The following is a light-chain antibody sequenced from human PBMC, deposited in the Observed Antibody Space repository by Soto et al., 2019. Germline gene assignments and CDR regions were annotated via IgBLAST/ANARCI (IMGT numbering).Light chain of an antibody. CDR3: ASYTSSSTSVI. J-gene: IGLJ2*01. CDR2: EVS. Sequence: QSALTQPASVSGSPGQSITISCTGTSSDVGGYNYVSWYQQHPDKAPKLIIFEVSNRPSGISSRFSGSKSGNTASLTISGLQAEDAADYYCASYTSSSTSVIFGRGTKVTVL. V-gene: IGLV2-14*01. CDR1: SSDVGGYNY.